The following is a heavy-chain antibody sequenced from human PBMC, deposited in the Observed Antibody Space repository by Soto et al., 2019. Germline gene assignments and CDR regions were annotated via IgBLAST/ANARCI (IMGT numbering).Heavy chain of an antibody. CDR3: ARGLNGYSDYFEY. J-gene: IGHJ4*02. CDR1: GYTFTSYA. CDR2: INAGNGNT. V-gene: IGHV1-3*01. D-gene: IGHD5-18*01. Sequence: QVQLVQSGAEVKKPGASVKVSCKASGYTFTSYAMHWVREAPGQRLEWMGWINAGNGNTKYSQKFQSRVTITRDTSASTGYMALSSLRSEDPAVYYCARGLNGYSDYFEYWGQGTLVTVSS.